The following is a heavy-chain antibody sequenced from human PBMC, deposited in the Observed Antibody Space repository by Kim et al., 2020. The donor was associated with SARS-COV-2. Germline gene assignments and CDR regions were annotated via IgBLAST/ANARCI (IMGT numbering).Heavy chain of an antibody. CDR3: ARDRRFLEWSNWFDP. CDR2: IYYSGST. D-gene: IGHD3-3*01. V-gene: IGHV4-31*03. CDR1: GGSISSGGYY. J-gene: IGHJ5*02. Sequence: SETLSLTCTVSGGSISSGGYYWSWIRQHPGKGLEWIGYIYYSGSTYYNPSLKSRVTISVDTSKNQFSLKLSSVTAADTAVYYCARDRRFLEWSNWFDPWGQGTLVTVSS.